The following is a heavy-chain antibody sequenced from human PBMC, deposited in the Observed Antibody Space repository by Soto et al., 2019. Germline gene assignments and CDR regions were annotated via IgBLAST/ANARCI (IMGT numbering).Heavy chain of an antibody. CDR2: IIPTFGTG. D-gene: IGHD3-22*01. Sequence: QVQLVQSGAEVKKPGSSVKVACKASGGIFSNYVLNWVRQAPGQGLEWMGGIIPTFGTGNYAQKFQGRVTITADESTTTASMELRGLRSEDTAVYYCARRYYNSSGYFDYWGQGTLVTVSS. CDR1: GGIFSNYV. J-gene: IGHJ4*02. V-gene: IGHV1-69*01. CDR3: ARRYYNSSGYFDY.